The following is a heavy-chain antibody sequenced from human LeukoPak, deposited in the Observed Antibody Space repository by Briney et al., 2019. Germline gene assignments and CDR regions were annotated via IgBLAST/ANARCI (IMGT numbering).Heavy chain of an antibody. CDR2: INTWSGGT. J-gene: IGHJ4*02. V-gene: IGHV1-2*02. CDR3: ARGSGTGWFDY. CDR1: GYTFTANY. Sequence: ASGRVSCKASGYTFTANYMHWVRQAPGQGLEWMGWINTWSGGTNYGEKFRGRVTMTRDTSIPTAYMELSSLRFDDTAVYYCARGSGTGWFDYWGRGTLVTSS. D-gene: IGHD1-14*01.